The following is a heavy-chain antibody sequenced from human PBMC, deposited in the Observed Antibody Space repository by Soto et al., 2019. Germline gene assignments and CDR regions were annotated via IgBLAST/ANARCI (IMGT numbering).Heavy chain of an antibody. CDR1: GFTFSIYG. CDR3: AKRDQQC. Sequence: EAQLLESGGYLVQSGGSLRLSCAASGFTFSIYGMAWVGQAPGKRLEWVSAISGSGGSTYYADSVKGRFTISRDNSNNTLYLLMNSLRVEDTAVYYCAKRDQQCWGQGTLVTVSS. D-gene: IGHD6-19*01. J-gene: IGHJ4*02. V-gene: IGHV3-23*01. CDR2: ISGSGGST.